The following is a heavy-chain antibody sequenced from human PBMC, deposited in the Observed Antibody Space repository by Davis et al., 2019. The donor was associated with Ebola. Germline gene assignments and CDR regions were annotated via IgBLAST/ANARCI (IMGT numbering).Heavy chain of an antibody. D-gene: IGHD1-26*01. CDR2: VGTTGNT. J-gene: IGHJ4*02. V-gene: IGHV3-53*01. Sequence: GGSLRLSCAASGFTFSDYYMSWIRQAPGKGLEWVSSVGTTGNTYYTDSVKGRFTISRDNSKNTLYLQMNSLRVEDTAVYSCAKRSASGTYYLDYWGQGTLLTVSS. CDR1: GFTFSDYY. CDR3: AKRSASGTYYLDY.